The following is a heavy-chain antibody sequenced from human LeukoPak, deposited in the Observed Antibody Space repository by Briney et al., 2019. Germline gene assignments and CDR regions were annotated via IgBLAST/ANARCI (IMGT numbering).Heavy chain of an antibody. Sequence: GASLRLSCAASGFTFSSYAMSWVRQAPGKGLGWVSAISGSGGSTYYPDSVKGRFTISRDNSKNTLHLQMNSLRAEDTAVYYCAKDRIVGATARLFDYWGQGTLVTVSS. CDR3: AKDRIVGATARLFDY. CDR1: GFTFSSYA. D-gene: IGHD1-26*01. CDR2: ISGSGGST. V-gene: IGHV3-23*01. J-gene: IGHJ4*02.